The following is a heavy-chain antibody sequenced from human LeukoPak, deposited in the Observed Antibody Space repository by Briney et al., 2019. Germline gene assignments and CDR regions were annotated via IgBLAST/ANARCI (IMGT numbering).Heavy chain of an antibody. Sequence: GRSLRLSCAASGVTFSDHAMHWVRQAPGKGLEWLGVISYDGNYNHYADSVKGRFTVSRDNSKNTVYLHMNSLKPEDTAVYYCARDLGSYGWGNHFDYWGQGTLVTVSS. J-gene: IGHJ4*02. CDR2: ISYDGNYN. CDR1: GVTFSDHA. V-gene: IGHV3-30-3*01. D-gene: IGHD3-16*01. CDR3: ARDLGSYGWGNHFDY.